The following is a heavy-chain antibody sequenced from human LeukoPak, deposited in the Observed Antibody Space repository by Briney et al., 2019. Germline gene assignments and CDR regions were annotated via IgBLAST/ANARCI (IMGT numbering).Heavy chain of an antibody. D-gene: IGHD1-20*01. Sequence: ASVKVSCKASGYTFTSYYMYWVRQAPGQGLGWMGIFNPSGGTTSYAQKFRGRVTMTRDTSTSTVYMELSSLRSEDTAVYYCARDRGITGTSDGFDIWGQGTMVTVPS. V-gene: IGHV1-46*01. CDR3: ARDRGITGTSDGFDI. CDR1: GYTFTSYY. J-gene: IGHJ3*02. CDR2: FNPSGGTT.